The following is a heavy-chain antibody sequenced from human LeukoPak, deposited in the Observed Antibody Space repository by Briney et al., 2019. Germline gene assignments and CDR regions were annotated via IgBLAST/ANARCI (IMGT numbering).Heavy chain of an antibody. Sequence: PSETLSLTCAVYGGSFSGYYWSWIRQPPGKGLEWIGEINHSGSTNYNPSPKSRVTISVDTSKNQFSLKLSSVTAADTAVYYCARGPRIVPLLGYYMDVWGKGTTVTVSS. J-gene: IGHJ6*03. CDR3: ARGPRIVPLLGYYMDV. CDR1: GGSFSGYY. CDR2: INHSGST. D-gene: IGHD2-8*01. V-gene: IGHV4-34*01.